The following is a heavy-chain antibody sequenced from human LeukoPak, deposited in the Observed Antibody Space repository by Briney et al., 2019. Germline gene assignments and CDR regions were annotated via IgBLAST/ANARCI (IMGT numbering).Heavy chain of an antibody. CDR2: INSEGSST. V-gene: IGHV3-74*01. D-gene: IGHD4-11*01. CDR1: GFTFSSFW. CDR3: ARDHSPGWFDP. J-gene: IGHJ5*02. Sequence: GGSLRLSCAASGFTFSSFWMHWVRQAPGKGLMWVSRINSEGSSTSYADSVKGRFTISRDNAKNTLYLQMNSLRVEDTAVYYCARDHSPGWFDPWGQGALVTVSS.